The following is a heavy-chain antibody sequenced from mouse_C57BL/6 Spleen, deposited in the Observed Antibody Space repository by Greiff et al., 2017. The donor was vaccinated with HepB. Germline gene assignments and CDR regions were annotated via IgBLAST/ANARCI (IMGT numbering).Heavy chain of an antibody. CDR3: TILHFVRSSFAY. Sequence: VQLQQSGAELVRPGASVKLSCTASGYTFSDYYMHWVKQRPEQGLEWIGWIDPENGDTDYAAKFKGKAIMTADKSSSTAYMQLSSLTSEDAAVYYCTILHFVRSSFAYRGPGTLVT. CDR1: GYTFSDYY. V-gene: IGHV14-4*01. CDR2: IDPENGDT. D-gene: IGHD1-3*01. J-gene: IGHJ3*01.